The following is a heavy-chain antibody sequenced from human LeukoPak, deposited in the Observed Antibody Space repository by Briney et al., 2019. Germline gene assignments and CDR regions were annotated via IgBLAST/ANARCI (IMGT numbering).Heavy chain of an antibody. CDR2: IIPIFGTA. CDR3: ARESPGMVRGVNYYFDY. CDR1: GGTFSSYA. Sequence: SVKVSCKASGGTFSSYAISWVRQAPGQGLEWMGRIIPIFGTANYAQKFQGRVTITTDESTSTACMELSSLRSEDTAVYYCARESPGMVRGVNYYFDYWGQGTLVTVSS. J-gene: IGHJ4*02. D-gene: IGHD3-10*01. V-gene: IGHV1-69*05.